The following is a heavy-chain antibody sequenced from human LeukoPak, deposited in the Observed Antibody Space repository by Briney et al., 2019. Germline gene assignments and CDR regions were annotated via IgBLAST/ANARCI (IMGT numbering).Heavy chain of an antibody. V-gene: IGHV3-66*01. Sequence: PGGSLRLSCAASGFTVSSNYMSWVRQAPGKGLEWVSLIYSDGSAYYADSVKGRFTISRDNSKKTPYLQMDSLRAEDTAVYYCTRHSGNYLKFDYWGQGTLVTVSS. CDR3: TRHSGNYLKFDY. CDR2: IYSDGSA. CDR1: GFTVSSNY. J-gene: IGHJ4*02. D-gene: IGHD1-26*01.